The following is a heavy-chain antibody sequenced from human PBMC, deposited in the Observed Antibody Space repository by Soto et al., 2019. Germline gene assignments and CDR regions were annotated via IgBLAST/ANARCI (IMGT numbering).Heavy chain of an antibody. CDR2: INAGNGNT. V-gene: IGHV1-3*01. D-gene: IGHD3-22*01. Sequence: ASVKVSCKASGYTFTSYAMHWVRQAPGQRLEWMGWINAGNGNTKYSQKFQGRVTITRDTSASTAYMELSSLRSEDTAVYYCARVKGSGYHNWFDPWGQGTLVTSPQ. CDR1: GYTFTSYA. J-gene: IGHJ5*02. CDR3: ARVKGSGYHNWFDP.